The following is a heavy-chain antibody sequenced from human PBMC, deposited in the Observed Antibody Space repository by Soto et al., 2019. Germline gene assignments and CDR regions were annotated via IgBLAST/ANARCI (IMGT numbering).Heavy chain of an antibody. CDR1: GGGNLRDYR. CDR3: ARGGEGYNHGAVY. D-gene: IGHD5-12*01. J-gene: IGHJ4*02. V-gene: IGHV1-69*01. Sequence: QVQLVQSGAEVKEPGSSVKVSCKASGGGNLRDYRTTWVRRAPGQGLEWMGGIIPKLGSANYAQKFQGRVTITADESTNSVYMALRSLRSDDTAVDYCARGGEGYNHGAVYWGQGTPVTVSS. CDR2: IIPKLGSA.